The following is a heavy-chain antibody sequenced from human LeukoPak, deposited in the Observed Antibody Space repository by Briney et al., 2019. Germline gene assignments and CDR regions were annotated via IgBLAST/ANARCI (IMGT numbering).Heavy chain of an antibody. CDR3: SRAYSSGWYLPGDY. CDR1: GGSISSYY. D-gene: IGHD6-19*01. Sequence: SETLTLTCTVSGGSISSYYWNWIRQPPGKGLEWIGYISHSGSTNYNPSLKSRVTISVDTSKNQFSLKLSSVTAADTAVYFCSRAYSSGWYLPGDYWGQGTLVTVSS. CDR2: ISHSGST. J-gene: IGHJ4*02. V-gene: IGHV4-59*08.